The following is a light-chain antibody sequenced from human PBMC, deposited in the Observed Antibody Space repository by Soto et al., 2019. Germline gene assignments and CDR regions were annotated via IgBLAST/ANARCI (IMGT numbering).Light chain of an antibody. CDR2: AAS. J-gene: IGKJ1*01. Sequence: DIQMTQSPSSLSASVGDRVTITCRASQSISSYLNWYQQKPGKAPKLLIYAASSLQRGVPSSFSGSGSWTDFTLTISSLQPEDFATYYCQQSYSTLWTFGQGTKVEIK. CDR3: QQSYSTLWT. CDR1: QSISSY. V-gene: IGKV1-39*01.